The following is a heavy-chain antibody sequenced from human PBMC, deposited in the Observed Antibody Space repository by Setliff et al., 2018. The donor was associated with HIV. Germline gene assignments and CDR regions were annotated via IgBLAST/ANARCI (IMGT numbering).Heavy chain of an antibody. V-gene: IGHV3-74*01. Sequence: PGGSLRLSCAASGFAFSDYWMHWVRQAPGKGLVWVSRINSYGGSTTYADSLKGRLTISRDNAKNILYLQMNSLRAEDTALYYCARQVSDSFDLWGQGTMVTVSS. J-gene: IGHJ3*01. CDR1: GFAFSDYW. CDR3: ARQVSDSFDL. CDR2: INSYGGST. D-gene: IGHD1-20*01.